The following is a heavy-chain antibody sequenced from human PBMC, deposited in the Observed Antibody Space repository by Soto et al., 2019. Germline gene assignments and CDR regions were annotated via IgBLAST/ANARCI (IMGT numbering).Heavy chain of an antibody. CDR3: ARSPRVVVAAASGSFDI. V-gene: IGHV4-59*01. Sequence: SETLSLTCTVSGGSISSYYWSWIRQPPGKGLEWIGYIYYRGSTNYNPSLKSRVTISVDTSKNQFSLKLSSVTAADTAVYYCARSPRVVVAAASGSFDIWGRGAKVTVS. J-gene: IGHJ3*02. CDR2: IYYRGST. D-gene: IGHD2-15*01. CDR1: GGSISSYY.